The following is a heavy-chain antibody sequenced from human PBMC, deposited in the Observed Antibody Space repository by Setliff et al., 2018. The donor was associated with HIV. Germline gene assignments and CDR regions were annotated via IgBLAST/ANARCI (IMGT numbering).Heavy chain of an antibody. CDR1: GYSITNDDYY. J-gene: IGHJ5*02. CDR3: ARYTSKVDWFDP. Sequence: ETLSLTCAVSGYSITNDDYYWGWIRQPPGKGLEWIAIIQYNGRTYYDPSLKSRVTIFVDTSKTQCYLKLRSVTASDTAVYYCARYTSKVDWFDPWGQGTLVTVSS. V-gene: IGHV4-39*01. D-gene: IGHD2-2*02. CDR2: IQYNGRT.